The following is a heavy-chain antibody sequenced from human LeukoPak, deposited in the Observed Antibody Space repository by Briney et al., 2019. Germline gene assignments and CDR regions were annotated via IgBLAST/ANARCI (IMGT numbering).Heavy chain of an antibody. Sequence: SETLSLTCTVSGGSISSYYWSWIRQPPGKGLEWIGYIYYSGSTNYNPSLKSRVTISVDTSKNQFSLKLSSVTAADTAVYYCARGRPGIAAAGTRYYFDYWGQGTLVTVSS. CDR1: GGSISSYY. J-gene: IGHJ4*02. CDR3: ARGRPGIAAAGTRYYFDY. CDR2: IYYSGST. D-gene: IGHD6-13*01. V-gene: IGHV4-59*01.